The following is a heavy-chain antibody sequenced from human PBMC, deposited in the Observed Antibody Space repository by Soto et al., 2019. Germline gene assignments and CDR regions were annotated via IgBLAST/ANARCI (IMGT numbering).Heavy chain of an antibody. CDR2: IYSGGST. J-gene: IGHJ4*02. Sequence: LSLTCTVSGDSINTYYWSWIRQPAGKGLEWIGCIYSGGSTNYNPSLKSRVTMSVDTSKNQFSLKLTSVAAADTAVYYCARGPGGFGDFSLDYWGQGTLVTVSS. V-gene: IGHV4-4*07. CDR3: ARGPGGFGDFSLDY. CDR1: GDSINTYY. D-gene: IGHD3-10*01.